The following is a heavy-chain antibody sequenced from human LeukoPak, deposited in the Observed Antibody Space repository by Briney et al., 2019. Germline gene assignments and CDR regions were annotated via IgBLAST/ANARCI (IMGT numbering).Heavy chain of an antibody. CDR3: ARDERRLRYFDWLLSYDAFDI. D-gene: IGHD3-9*01. V-gene: IGHV1-18*03. CDR2: ISAYNGNT. CDR1: GYAFTSYG. Sequence: ASVKVSCKASGYAFTSYGISWVRQAPGQGLEWMGWISAYNGNTNYAQKLQGRVTMTTDTSTSTAYMELRSLRSDDMAVYYCARDERRLRYFDWLLSYDAFDIWGQGTMVTVSS. J-gene: IGHJ3*02.